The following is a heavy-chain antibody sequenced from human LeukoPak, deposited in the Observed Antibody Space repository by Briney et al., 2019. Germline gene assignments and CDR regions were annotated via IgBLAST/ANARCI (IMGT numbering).Heavy chain of an antibody. CDR3: ASGERRGIIWQPY. CDR1: GGSISSSSYY. Sequence: SGTLSLTCTVSGGSISSSSYYWGWIRQPPGKGLGGIGSIYYSGSTYYNPSLKSRVTISVDTSKNQFSLKLSSVTAADTAVYCCASGERRGIIWQPYRGQGTMVTVSS. J-gene: IGHJ4*02. V-gene: IGHV4-39*07. CDR2: IYYSGST.